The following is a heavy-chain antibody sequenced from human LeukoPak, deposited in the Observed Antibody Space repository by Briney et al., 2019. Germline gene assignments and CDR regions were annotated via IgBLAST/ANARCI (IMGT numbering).Heavy chain of an antibody. J-gene: IGHJ4*02. CDR1: GYTFTSYG. V-gene: IGHV1-18*01. CDR2: ISAYNGNT. CDR3: ARTPPPPFYYDFWSGHYGSPDY. D-gene: IGHD3-3*01. Sequence: GASVKVSCKASGYTFTSYGISWVRQAPGHGLEWMGWISAYNGNTNYAQKLQGRVTMTTDTSTSTAYMELRSLRSDDTAVYYCARTPPPPFYYDFWSGHYGSPDYWGQGTLVTVSS.